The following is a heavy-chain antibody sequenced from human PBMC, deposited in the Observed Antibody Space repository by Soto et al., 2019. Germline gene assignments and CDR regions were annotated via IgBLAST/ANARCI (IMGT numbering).Heavy chain of an antibody. CDR1: GFTVSSNY. CDR3: ARYAAVAGTADYYYGMDV. D-gene: IGHD6-19*01. J-gene: IGHJ6*02. CDR2: IYSGGST. V-gene: IGHV3-53*01. Sequence: EVQLVESGGGLIQPGGSLRLSCAASGFTVSSNYMSWVRQAPGKGLEWVSVIYSGGSTYYADSVKGRFTISRDNSKNTLYLQMNRLRAEDTAVYYCARYAAVAGTADYYYGMDVWGQGTTVTVSS.